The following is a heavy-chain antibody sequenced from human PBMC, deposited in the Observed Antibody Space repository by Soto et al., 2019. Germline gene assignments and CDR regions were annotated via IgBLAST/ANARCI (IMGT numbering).Heavy chain of an antibody. CDR2: ISAYNGNT. J-gene: IGHJ4*02. CDR3: ARDPPPPDY. CDR1: GYTFASYA. Sequence: QVQLVQSGAEVKKPGASVKVSCKASGYTFASYAISWMRQAPGQGLEWMGWISAYNGNTNYAQKLQGRLTMTTDTSTRTAYRELRSLRSEDTAVYYCARDPPPPDYWGQGTLVTVSS. V-gene: IGHV1-18*01.